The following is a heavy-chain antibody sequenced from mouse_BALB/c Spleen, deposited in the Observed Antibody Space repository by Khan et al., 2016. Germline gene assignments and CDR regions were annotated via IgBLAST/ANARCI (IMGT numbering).Heavy chain of an antibody. J-gene: IGHJ2*01. V-gene: IGHV3-8*02. D-gene: IGHD1-1*02. Sequence: EVKLEESGPSLVKPSQTLSLTCSVTGDSITSGYWNWIRKFPGNKLEYMGYISYSGSTYYIPSLKSRISITRDTSKSQYYLQLNSVTTEDTATYYCAGYYGHFFDYWGQGTTLTVSS. CDR2: ISYSGST. CDR3: AGYYGHFFDY. CDR1: GDSITSGY.